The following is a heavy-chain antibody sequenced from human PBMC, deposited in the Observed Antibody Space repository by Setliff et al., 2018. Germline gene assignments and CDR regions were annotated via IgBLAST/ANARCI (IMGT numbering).Heavy chain of an antibody. CDR3: ARDGGGYCATTSCFHFDY. D-gene: IGHD2-15*01. Sequence: ASVKVSCKTSGYSFISYYMYWVRQAPGQGLEWVGWISPYTGKTYFAQKLQGRVIMTTDTSTNTVFMELRNLRPDDTAIYYCARDGGGYCATTSCFHFDYWGQGTQVTVSS. CDR1: GYSFISYY. J-gene: IGHJ4*02. CDR2: ISPYTGKT. V-gene: IGHV1-18*04.